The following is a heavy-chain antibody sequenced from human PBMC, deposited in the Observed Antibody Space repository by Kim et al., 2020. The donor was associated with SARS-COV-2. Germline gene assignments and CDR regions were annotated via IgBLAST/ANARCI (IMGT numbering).Heavy chain of an antibody. CDR3: ARGASRYYDILTGYYTADWYYYGMDV. V-gene: IGHV1-69*13. D-gene: IGHD3-9*01. J-gene: IGHJ6*02. CDR2: IIPIFGTA. Sequence: SVKVSCKASGGTFSSYAISWVRQAPGQGLEWMGGIIPIFGTANYAQKFQGRVTITADESTSTAYMELSSLRSEDTAVYYCARGASRYYDILTGYYTADWYYYGMDVWGQGTTVTVSS. CDR1: GGTFSSYA.